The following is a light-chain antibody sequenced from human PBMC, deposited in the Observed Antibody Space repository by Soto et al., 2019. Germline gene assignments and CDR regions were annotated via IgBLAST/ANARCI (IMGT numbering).Light chain of an antibody. CDR1: SSNIGAGYD. Sequence: QSVLTQPPSVSGAPGQRVTISCTGSSSNIGAGYDVHWYQQLPGTAPKLLIYADSNRPSGVPDRFSGSKSGTSASLAITGLQSEDEADYYGQSYDSRLSGSRVFGTGTKVTVL. CDR3: QSYDSRLSGSRV. V-gene: IGLV1-40*01. J-gene: IGLJ1*01. CDR2: ADS.